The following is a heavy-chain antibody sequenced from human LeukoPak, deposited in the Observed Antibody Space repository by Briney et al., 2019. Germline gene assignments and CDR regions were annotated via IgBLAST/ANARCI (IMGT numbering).Heavy chain of an antibody. D-gene: IGHD6-13*01. CDR3: ARGRIAAAGTGPYYYYGMDV. V-gene: IGHV4-34*01. J-gene: IGHJ6*02. CDR1: GGSFSGYY. CDR2: INHSGST. Sequence: PSETLSLTCAVYGGSFSGYYWSWIRQPPGKGLEWIGEINHSGSTNYNPSLKSRVTISVDTSKNQFSLKLSSVTAADTAVYYCARGRIAAAGTGPYYYYGMDVWGQETTVTVSS.